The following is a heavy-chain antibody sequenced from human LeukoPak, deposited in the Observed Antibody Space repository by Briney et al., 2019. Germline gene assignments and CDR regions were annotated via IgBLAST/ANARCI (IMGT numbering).Heavy chain of an antibody. D-gene: IGHD2-2*01. V-gene: IGHV1-18*01. Sequence: ASVKVSCKASGYTFTSYGISWVRKAPGQGLEWMGWISAYNGNTNYAQKLQGRVTMTTDTSTSTAYMELRSLRSDDTAVYYCAREGYCSSTSCYYYYGMDVWGQGTTVTVSS. CDR1: GYTFTSYG. J-gene: IGHJ6*02. CDR3: AREGYCSSTSCYYYYGMDV. CDR2: ISAYNGNT.